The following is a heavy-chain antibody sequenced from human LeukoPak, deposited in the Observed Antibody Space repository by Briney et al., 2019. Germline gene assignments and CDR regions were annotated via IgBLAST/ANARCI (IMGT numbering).Heavy chain of an antibody. CDR2: ISGSAGST. CDR1: GFTFTNYA. CDR3: AKDQSGYCTNGVCPSYDF. Sequence: PGGSLRLSCAASGFTFTNYAMTWVRQAPGKGLEWVSAISGSAGSTYYADSVKGRFTISRDNSRNTLYLQMNGLRAEDTAMYYCAKDQSGYCTNGVCPSYDFWGQGTLVTVSS. D-gene: IGHD2-8*01. V-gene: IGHV3-23*01. J-gene: IGHJ4*02.